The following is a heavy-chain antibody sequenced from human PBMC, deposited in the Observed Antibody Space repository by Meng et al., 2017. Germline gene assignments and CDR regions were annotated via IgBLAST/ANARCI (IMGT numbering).Heavy chain of an antibody. Sequence: SVKVSCKASGVTFSSYTISWVRQAPGQGLEWMGRIIPILGIANYAQKFQGRVTITADKSTSTAYMELSSLRSEDTAVYYCARSPGGSNYYDSSGYSYWGQGTLVTVSS. D-gene: IGHD3-22*01. CDR1: GVTFSSYT. CDR2: IIPILGIA. CDR3: ARSPGGSNYYDSSGYSY. V-gene: IGHV1-69*02. J-gene: IGHJ4*02.